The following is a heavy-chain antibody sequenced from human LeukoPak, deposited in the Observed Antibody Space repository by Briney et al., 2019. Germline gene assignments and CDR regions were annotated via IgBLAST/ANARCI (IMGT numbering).Heavy chain of an antibody. CDR3: ARDFEFGDENDC. V-gene: IGHV3-7*03. J-gene: IGHJ4*02. CDR2: IKKDGSDK. CDR1: GFTFSSYW. D-gene: IGHD4-17*01. Sequence: PGGSLRLSCAASGFTFSSYWMSWVRQAPGRGLEWVANIKKDGSDKVYVDSVKGRFTISRDNGKDSLYLQMNSLRVEDTAVYYCARDFEFGDENDCWGQGALVTVSS.